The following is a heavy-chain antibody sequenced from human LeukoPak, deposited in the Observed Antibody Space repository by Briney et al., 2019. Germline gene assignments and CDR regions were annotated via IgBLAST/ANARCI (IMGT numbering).Heavy chain of an antibody. CDR1: GITFSHYG. CDR3: AKGDVLRYFDWLLETRHIDY. Sequence: GGSLRLSCAASGITFSHYGMHWVRQAPGKGLEWVAFIRYDGSNKYYADSVKGRFTISRDNSKNTLYLQMNSLRAEDTAVYYCAKGDVLRYFDWLLETRHIDYWGQGTLVTVSS. CDR2: IRYDGSNK. J-gene: IGHJ4*02. V-gene: IGHV3-30*02. D-gene: IGHD3-9*01.